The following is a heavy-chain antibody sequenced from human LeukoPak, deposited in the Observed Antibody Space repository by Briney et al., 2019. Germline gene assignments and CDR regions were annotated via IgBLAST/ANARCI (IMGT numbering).Heavy chain of an antibody. Sequence: ASVKVSCKASGYTFTAYYMHWVSQAPGQGLEWVGWINSGSGDTNYAQRFQGRVTVTRDTSISTTYMEVYNLKSDDTAVYYCVREARAAADYWGQGTLVTVSS. V-gene: IGHV1-2*02. D-gene: IGHD2-15*01. J-gene: IGHJ4*02. CDR2: INSGSGDT. CDR3: VREARAAADY. CDR1: GYTFTAYY.